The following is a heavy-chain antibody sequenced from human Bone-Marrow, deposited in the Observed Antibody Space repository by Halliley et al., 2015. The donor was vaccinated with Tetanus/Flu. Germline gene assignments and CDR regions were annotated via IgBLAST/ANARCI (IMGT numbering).Heavy chain of an antibody. J-gene: IGHJ5*02. V-gene: IGHV4-34*01. CDR2: GTT. CDR3: ARGLGGLHYLEWLLQDTWLDP. D-gene: IGHD3-3*01. Sequence: GTTNYTPPLKGRVTISLDTSKNQFPLNLTSGTAADTAVYYCARGLGGLHYLEWLLQDTWLDPWGQGSLVTVSS.